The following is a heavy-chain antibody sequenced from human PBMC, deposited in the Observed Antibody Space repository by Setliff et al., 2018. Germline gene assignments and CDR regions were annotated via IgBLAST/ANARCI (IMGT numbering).Heavy chain of an antibody. V-gene: IGHV3-7*01. D-gene: IGHD3-10*01. CDR3: AREGKEGFGEY. Sequence: PGGSLRLSCAASGFTFSSYWMSWVRQAPGKGLEWVANIKQDGSEKYYVDSVKGRFTISRDSAKNALYLQMNSLRAEDTAVYYCAREGKEGFGEYWGQGTLVTVSS. J-gene: IGHJ4*02. CDR2: IKQDGSEK. CDR1: GFTFSSYW.